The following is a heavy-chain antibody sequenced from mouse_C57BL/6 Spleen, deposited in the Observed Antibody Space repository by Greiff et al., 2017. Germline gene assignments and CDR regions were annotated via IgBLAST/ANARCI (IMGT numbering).Heavy chain of an antibody. D-gene: IGHD4-1*01. J-gene: IGHJ4*01. CDR3: ARSANWDEDYAMDY. Sequence: VQLQQSGAELARPGASVKLSCKASGYTFTSYGISWVKQRTGQGLEWIGEIYPRSGNTYYTEKFKGKATLTADKSSSTAYMELRSLTSEDSAVYFCARSANWDEDYAMDYWGQGTSVTVSS. CDR2: IYPRSGNT. V-gene: IGHV1-81*01. CDR1: GYTFTSYG.